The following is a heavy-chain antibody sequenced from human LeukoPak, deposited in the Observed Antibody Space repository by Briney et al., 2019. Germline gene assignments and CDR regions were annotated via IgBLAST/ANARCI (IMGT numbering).Heavy chain of an antibody. Sequence: SETLSLTCTVSGGSISSGSYYWSWIRQPAGKGLEWIGRIYTSGSTNYNPSLKSRVTISVDTSKNQFSLKLSSVTAADTAVYYCARGGRSYSGYDYTPRLRYWGQGTLVTVSS. CDR2: IYTSGST. CDR3: ARGGRSYSGYDYTPRLRY. CDR1: GGSISSGSYY. J-gene: IGHJ4*02. V-gene: IGHV4-61*02. D-gene: IGHD5-12*01.